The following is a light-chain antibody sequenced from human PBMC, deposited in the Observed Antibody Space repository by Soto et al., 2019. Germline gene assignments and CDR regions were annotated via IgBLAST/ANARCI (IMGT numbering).Light chain of an antibody. CDR1: QSVRSSY. CDR2: GAF. J-gene: IGKJ5*01. Sequence: ETVLTQSPGTLSLSPGERATLSCRASQSVRSSYLAWYQQKPGQAPRLLIYGAFRRATGIPDRFSGSGSGTDFTLTINRLEPEDFALYYCQHYGRSPITFGQGTRLEIK. V-gene: IGKV3-20*01. CDR3: QHYGRSPIT.